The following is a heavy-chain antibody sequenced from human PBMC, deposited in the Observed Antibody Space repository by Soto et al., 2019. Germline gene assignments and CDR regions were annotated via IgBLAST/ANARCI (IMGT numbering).Heavy chain of an antibody. CDR2: INHSGST. D-gene: IGHD2-2*02. CDR3: ARADCSSTSCYRENYYYGMDV. J-gene: IGHJ6*02. Sequence: SETLSLTCAVYGGSFSGYYWSWIRQPPGKGLEWIGEINHSGSTNYNPSLKSRVTISVDTSNNQFSLKLSSVTAADTAVYYCARADCSSTSCYRENYYYGMDVWGQGTTVTVSS. V-gene: IGHV4-34*01. CDR1: GGSFSGYY.